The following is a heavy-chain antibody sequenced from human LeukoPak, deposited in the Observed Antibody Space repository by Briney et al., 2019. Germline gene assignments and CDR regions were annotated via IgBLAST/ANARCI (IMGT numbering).Heavy chain of an antibody. CDR3: ARDGGYCSSGPTCYSRAEYFYYGLDV. D-gene: IGHD2-2*01. Sequence: ASVTVSCTASGYTFTSYDINWVRQAPGQGLEWMGRINPNSGGTNYAQQFQGRVTMTRDTSISTVYMELSSLRSDDTAVYFCARDGGYCSSGPTCYSRAEYFYYGLDVWGQGTTLTVSS. V-gene: IGHV1-2*06. CDR1: GYTFTSYD. J-gene: IGHJ6*02. CDR2: INPNSGGT.